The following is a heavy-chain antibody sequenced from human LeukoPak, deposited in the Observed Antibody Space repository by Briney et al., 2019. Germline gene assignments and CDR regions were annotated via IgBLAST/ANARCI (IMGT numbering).Heavy chain of an antibody. CDR3: ARERSSWAPQNDY. Sequence: AASVKVSCKASGGTFSSYAISWVRQAPGQGLEWMGGIIPIFGTANYAQKFQGRVTITADESTSTAYMELSSLRSEDTAVYYCARERSSWAPQNDYWGQGTLVTVSS. J-gene: IGHJ4*02. CDR1: GGTFSSYA. V-gene: IGHV1-69*13. CDR2: IIPIFGTA. D-gene: IGHD6-13*01.